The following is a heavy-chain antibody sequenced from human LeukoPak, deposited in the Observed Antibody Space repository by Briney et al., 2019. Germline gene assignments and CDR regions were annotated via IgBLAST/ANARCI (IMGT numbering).Heavy chain of an antibody. CDR2: INPSGGST. V-gene: IGHV1-46*01. CDR1: GHTFTSYY. CDR3: AGDDPLDKISSGWGP. J-gene: IGHJ5*02. Sequence: ASVKVSCKASGHTFTSYYMHWVRQAPGQGLEWMGIINPSGGSTSYAQKFQGRVTMTRDTSTSTVYMELSSLRSEDTAVYYCAGDDPLDKISSGWGPWGQGTQVTVSS. D-gene: IGHD6-19*01.